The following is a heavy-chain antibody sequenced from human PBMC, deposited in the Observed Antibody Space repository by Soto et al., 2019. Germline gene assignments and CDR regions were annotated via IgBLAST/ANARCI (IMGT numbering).Heavy chain of an antibody. CDR2: IYYSGST. Sequence: SETLSLTCTVSGGSISSYYWSWIRQPPGKGLEWIGYIYYSGSTNYNPSLKSRVTISVDTSKNQFSLKLSSVTAADTAVYYCARDLYYYDSSGYPMVDAFDIWGQGTMVTVSS. CDR3: ARDLYYYDSSGYPMVDAFDI. D-gene: IGHD3-22*01. V-gene: IGHV4-59*01. CDR1: GGSISSYY. J-gene: IGHJ3*02.